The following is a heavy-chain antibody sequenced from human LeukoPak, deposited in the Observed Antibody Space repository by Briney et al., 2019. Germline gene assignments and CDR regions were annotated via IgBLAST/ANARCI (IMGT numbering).Heavy chain of an antibody. V-gene: IGHV1-69*02. J-gene: IGHJ4*02. Sequence: ASVKVSCKASGGTFSSYTISWVRQAPGQGLEWMGRIIPILGIANYAQKFQGRVTITADKSTSTAYMELSSLRSEDTAVYYCARSHWPYYFDYWGQGALVTVSS. CDR2: IIPILGIA. D-gene: IGHD1-1*01. CDR3: ARSHWPYYFDY. CDR1: GGTFSSYT.